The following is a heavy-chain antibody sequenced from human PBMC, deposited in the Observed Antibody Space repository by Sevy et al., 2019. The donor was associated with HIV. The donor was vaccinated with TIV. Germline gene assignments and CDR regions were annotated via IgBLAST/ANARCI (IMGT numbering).Heavy chain of an antibody. D-gene: IGHD2-8*01. CDR1: GGSFSGYY. Sequence: SETLSLTCAVYGGSFSGYYWSWIRQPPGKGLEWIGEINHSGSTNYNPSLKSRVTISVDTSKNQFSLKLSSVTAADTAVYYCVRDHCTNGVCYYYYYGMDVWGQGTTVTVSS. CDR3: VRDHCTNGVCYYYYYGMDV. J-gene: IGHJ6*02. CDR2: INHSGST. V-gene: IGHV4-34*01.